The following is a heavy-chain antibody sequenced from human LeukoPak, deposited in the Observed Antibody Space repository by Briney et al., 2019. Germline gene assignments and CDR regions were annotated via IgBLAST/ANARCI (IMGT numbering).Heavy chain of an antibody. D-gene: IGHD5-18*01. CDR1: GGSFSGYY. Sequence: SETLSLTCAVYGGSFSGYYWSWIRQPPGKGLEWIGEIKHSGSTNYNPSLKSRVTISVDTSKNQFSLKLSSVTAADTAVYYCARDGYSYGYRSFDYWGQGTLVTVSS. CDR3: ARDGYSYGYRSFDY. V-gene: IGHV4-34*01. CDR2: IKHSGST. J-gene: IGHJ4*02.